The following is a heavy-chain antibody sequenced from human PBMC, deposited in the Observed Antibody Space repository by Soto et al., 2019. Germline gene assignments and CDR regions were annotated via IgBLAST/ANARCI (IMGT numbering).Heavy chain of an antibody. CDR3: ERLVGGYYFYMDV. CDR1: GGSISSSGYF. J-gene: IGHJ6*03. CDR2: VYYSGST. Sequence: QLQLQESGPGLVKPSETLSLTCTVSGGSISSSGYFWGWLRQPPGKGLEWIGSVYYSGSTLYNPSLKSRVTISVDTSKNQFSLKLSSVTAADTAVYYCERLVGGYYFYMDVWGKGSMVTVSS. V-gene: IGHV4-39*01. D-gene: IGHD1-26*01.